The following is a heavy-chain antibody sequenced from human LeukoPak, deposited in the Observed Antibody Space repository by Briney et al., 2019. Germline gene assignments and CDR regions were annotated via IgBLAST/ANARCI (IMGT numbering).Heavy chain of an antibody. CDR3: ARRGSSSSTFTWFDP. J-gene: IGHJ5*02. V-gene: IGHV5-51*01. CDR2: IYPGASDT. D-gene: IGHD6-6*01. Sequence: GESLKISCKGSGYSFTSYWIGWVRQMPGKGLEWMGIIYPGASDTRYSPSFQGQVAISADKSISTAYLQWSSLKASDTAMYYCARRGSSSSTFTWFDPWGQGTLVTVSS. CDR1: GYSFTSYW.